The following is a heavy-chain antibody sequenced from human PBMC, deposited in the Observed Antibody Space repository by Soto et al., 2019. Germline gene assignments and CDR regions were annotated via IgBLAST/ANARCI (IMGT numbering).Heavy chain of an antibody. CDR2: LVPQFGTP. CDR3: SRQTRDTPMAPFDV. Sequence: QVQLVQSGAEVKKPGSSVKVSCLASRGTFNRYAITWVRQAPGHGLEWLGALVPQFGTPNYAQKFQDRVTIVADESTNTTSMELRGMPSDDTAVYYCSRQTRDTPMAPFDVWGQGTLVTVSS. CDR1: RGTFNRYA. J-gene: IGHJ4*02. D-gene: IGHD5-18*01. V-gene: IGHV1-69*01.